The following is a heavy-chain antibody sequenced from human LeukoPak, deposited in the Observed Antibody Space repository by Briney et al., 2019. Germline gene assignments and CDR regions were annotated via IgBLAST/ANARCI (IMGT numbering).Heavy chain of an antibody. V-gene: IGHV3-74*01. Sequence: GGSVRLSCAASGFTFSSYWMHWVRQAPGKGLVWVSRINTHGSSTSYAGSVKGRFTISRDNAKNTLYPQMNSLRAEDTAVYYCARDQWLVPADYWGQETLVSVSS. D-gene: IGHD6-19*01. J-gene: IGHJ4*02. CDR1: GFTFSSYW. CDR2: INTHGSST. CDR3: ARDQWLVPADY.